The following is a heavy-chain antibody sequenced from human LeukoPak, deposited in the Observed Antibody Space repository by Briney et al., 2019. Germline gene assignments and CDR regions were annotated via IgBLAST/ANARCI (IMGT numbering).Heavy chain of an antibody. CDR2: INTNSGGA. J-gene: IGHJ4*02. V-gene: IGHV1-2*02. CDR3: ARDYGGFCTRDNCYRTIFDY. D-gene: IGHD2-2*02. Sequence: ASVKVSCKASGYTFTGYYMHWVRQAPGHGLEWMGWINTNSGGAKYAQKFQGRVTMTRDTSISTAYMDLSSLRSDDTAVYYCARDYGGFCTRDNCYRTIFDYWGQGTLVTVSS. CDR1: GYTFTGYY.